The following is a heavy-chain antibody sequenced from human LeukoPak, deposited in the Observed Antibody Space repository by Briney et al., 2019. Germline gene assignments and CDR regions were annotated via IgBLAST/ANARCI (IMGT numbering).Heavy chain of an antibody. V-gene: IGHV3-48*02. CDR1: GFTFSSYS. CDR3: ARVGYCSSTSCYKTFDY. CDR2: ISSSSSTI. Sequence: GGSLRLSCEASGFTFSSYSMNWVRQAPGKGLEWVSYISSSSSTIYYADSVKGRFTISRDNAKNSLYLQMNSLRDEDTAVYYCARVGYCSSTSCYKTFDYWGQGTLVTVSS. J-gene: IGHJ4*02. D-gene: IGHD2-2*02.